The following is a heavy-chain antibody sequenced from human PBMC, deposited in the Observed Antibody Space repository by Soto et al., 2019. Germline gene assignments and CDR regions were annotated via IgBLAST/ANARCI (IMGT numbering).Heavy chain of an antibody. V-gene: IGHV4-59*05. J-gene: IGHJ5*02. CDR3: ATQEVGGSYVYTFDP. Sequence: PSETLSLTCTVSGGSISNYYWGWIRQPPGKGLEWIGSIYYSGSTYYNPSLKSRVTISVDTSKNQFSLKLSSVTAADTAVYYCATQEVGGSYVYTFDPWGQGTLVTVSS. CDR1: GGSISNYY. CDR2: IYYSGST. D-gene: IGHD1-26*01.